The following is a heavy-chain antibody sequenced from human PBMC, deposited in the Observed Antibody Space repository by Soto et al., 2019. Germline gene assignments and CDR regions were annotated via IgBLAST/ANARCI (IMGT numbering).Heavy chain of an antibody. CDR2: INHSGST. CDR3: ARGPATVTTVNWFDP. CDR1: GGSFSGYY. V-gene: IGHV4-34*01. J-gene: IGHJ5*02. D-gene: IGHD4-17*01. Sequence: QVQLQQWGAGLLKPSETLSLTCAVYGGSFSGYYWSWIRQPPGKGLEWIGEINHSGSTNYNPSLKSRVTTSVDTSKNQFSLKLGSVTAADTAVYYCARGPATVTTVNWFDPWGQGTLVTVSS.